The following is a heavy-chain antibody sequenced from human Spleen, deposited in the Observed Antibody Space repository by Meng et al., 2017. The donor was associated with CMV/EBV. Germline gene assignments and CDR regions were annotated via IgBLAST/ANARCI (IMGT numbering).Heavy chain of an antibody. CDR1: GFTFSTYA. V-gene: IGHV3-7*01. Sequence: GGSLRLSCAASGFTFSTYAMHWVRQAPGKGLEWVANIKQDGSEKYYVDSVKGRFTISRDNAKNSLYLQMNSLRAEDTAVYYCARDWGPSSSSWYFGLDYYYYGMDVWGQGTTVTVSS. J-gene: IGHJ6*02. CDR3: ARDWGPSSSSWYFGLDYYYYGMDV. D-gene: IGHD6-13*01. CDR2: IKQDGSEK.